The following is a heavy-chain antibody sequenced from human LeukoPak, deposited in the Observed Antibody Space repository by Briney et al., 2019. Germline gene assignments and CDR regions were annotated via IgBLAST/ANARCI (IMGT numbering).Heavy chain of an antibody. D-gene: IGHD3-3*01. V-gene: IGHV4-61*02. J-gene: IGHJ4*02. CDR2: IYTSGST. CDR3: AREGKDSGFWSGPKGFFDF. Sequence: SETLSLTCTVSGGSVSSGGYYWSWIRQPAGKGLEWIGRIYTSGSTNYNPSLKSRVTISVDTSKNQFSLKLSSVTAADTAVYHCAREGKDSGFWSGPKGFFDFWGQGTLVTVSS. CDR1: GGSVSSGGYY.